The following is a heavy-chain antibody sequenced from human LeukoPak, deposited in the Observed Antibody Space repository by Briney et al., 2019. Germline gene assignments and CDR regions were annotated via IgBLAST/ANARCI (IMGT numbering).Heavy chain of an antibody. J-gene: IGHJ4*02. CDR3: ASSRSGWYTDLDY. Sequence: PSETLSLTCAVYGGSFSGYYWSWLRQPPGKGLEWIGEINHSGSTNYNPSLKSRVTISVDTSKNQFSLKLSSVTAADTAVYYCASSRSGWYTDLDYWGQGTLVTVSS. CDR2: INHSGST. V-gene: IGHV4-34*01. CDR1: GGSFSGYY. D-gene: IGHD6-19*01.